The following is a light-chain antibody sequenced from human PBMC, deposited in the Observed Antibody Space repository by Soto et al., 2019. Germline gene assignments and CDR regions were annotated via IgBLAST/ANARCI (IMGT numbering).Light chain of an antibody. CDR2: EVS. Sequence: QSALTQPASVSGSPGQSITISCTGTSSDVGTYNYVSWYQQHPGKAPKLMIYEVSNRPSGGSNRFSGSKSGNTASLTISGLKAEDEADYYCSSYTISSTLVFGGGTQLTVL. V-gene: IGLV2-14*01. CDR1: SSDVGTYNY. J-gene: IGLJ3*02. CDR3: SSYTISSTLV.